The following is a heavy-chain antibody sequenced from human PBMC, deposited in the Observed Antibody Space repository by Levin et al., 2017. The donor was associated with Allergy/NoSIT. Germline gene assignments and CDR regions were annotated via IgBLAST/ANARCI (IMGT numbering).Heavy chain of an antibody. CDR3: SRDSEQQLVPDDAFDI. V-gene: IGHV1-2*02. CDR2: INPNSGGT. CDR1: GYTFTGYY. Sequence: PEASVKVSCKASGYTFTGYYMHWVRQAPGQGLEWMGWINPNSGGTNYAQKFQGRVTMTRDTSISTAYMELSRLRSDDMAVYYCSRDSEQQLVPDDAFDIWGQGRMVAVSS. D-gene: IGHD6-13*01. J-gene: IGHJ3*02.